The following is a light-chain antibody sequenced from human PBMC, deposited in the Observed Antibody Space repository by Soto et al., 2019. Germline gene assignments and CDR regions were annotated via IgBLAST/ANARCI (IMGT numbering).Light chain of an antibody. CDR1: QSVGTS. V-gene: IGKV3-11*01. CDR3: QQRANWPPRDT. Sequence: DIVLTQSPATLSLSPGERASLSCRASQSVGTSLAWYQQRPGQAPRLLLSAASTRATGIPARFSGSGTGTDFTLTISGLQPEDVGVYYCQQRANWPPRDTFGQGTKLEIK. J-gene: IGKJ2*01. CDR2: AAS.